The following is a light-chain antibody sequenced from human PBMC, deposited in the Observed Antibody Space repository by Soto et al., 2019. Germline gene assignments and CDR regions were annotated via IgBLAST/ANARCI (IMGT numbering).Light chain of an antibody. CDR1: QTLSNSF. V-gene: IGKV3-20*01. Sequence: EIALTQSPGTLSLSPGERATLSCRASQTLSNSFIAWYQHKPGQAPRLLVYDTSTRATGIPDRYSGSGSGTDFTLTISRLEPEDFAVYYCQQYDSSPRTFGQGTKVDIK. CDR2: DTS. CDR3: QQYDSSPRT. J-gene: IGKJ1*01.